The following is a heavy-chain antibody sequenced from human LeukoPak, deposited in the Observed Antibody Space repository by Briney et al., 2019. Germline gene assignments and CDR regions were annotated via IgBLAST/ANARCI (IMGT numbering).Heavy chain of an antibody. J-gene: IGHJ5*02. CDR1: GYTFTGYY. CDR3: AGSVGGWSYNWFDP. D-gene: IGHD6-19*01. Sequence: ASVKVSCKASGYTFTGYYMHWVRQAPGQGLEWMGWINPNSGGTNYEQKFQGRVTMTRDTYIRTAYMELSRVRSDDTAVYYGAGSVGGWSYNWFDPWGQGTLVTVSS. CDR2: INPNSGGT. V-gene: IGHV1-2*02.